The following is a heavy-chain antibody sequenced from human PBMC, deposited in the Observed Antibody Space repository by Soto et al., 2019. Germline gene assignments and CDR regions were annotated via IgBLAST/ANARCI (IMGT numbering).Heavy chain of an antibody. Sequence: GRSMRLSCAASGFTFSSYAMSRILQAPGKGLEWVSAISGSGGSTYYADSVKGRFTISRDNSKNTLYLQMNSLRAEDPAIYCCARANWYSEYWGQGTLVTVSS. CDR1: GFTFSSYA. D-gene: IGHD7-27*01. V-gene: IGHV3-23*01. CDR2: ISGSGGST. CDR3: ARANWYSEY. J-gene: IGHJ4*02.